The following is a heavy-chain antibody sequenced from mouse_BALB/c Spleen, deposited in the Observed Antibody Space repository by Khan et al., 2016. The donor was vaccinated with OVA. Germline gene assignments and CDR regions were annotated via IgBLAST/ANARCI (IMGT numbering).Heavy chain of an antibody. J-gene: IGHJ3*01. CDR1: GFTFSTYA. Sequence: EVELVESGGDLVKPGGSLKLSCAASGFTFSTYAMSWVRQTPDKRLEWVATISTGGDYIYYPDSVKGRFPISRDNAKNTLYLQMSSLRSEDTAMYYCARHNYGPFGYWGQGTLVTVSA. CDR2: ISTGGDYI. D-gene: IGHD1-1*01. CDR3: ARHNYGPFGY. V-gene: IGHV5-6*01.